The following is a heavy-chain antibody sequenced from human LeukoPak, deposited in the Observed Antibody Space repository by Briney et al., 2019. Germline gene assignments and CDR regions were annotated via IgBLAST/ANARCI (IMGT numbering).Heavy chain of an antibody. J-gene: IGHJ4*02. D-gene: IGHD4-17*01. CDR1: GYTFTNYF. V-gene: IGHV1-46*01. CDR3: ARDRFGVTTVTTFDY. CDR2: INPSGGDT. Sequence: ASVKVSCKASGYTFTNYFMHWVRQAPGQGLEWMGVINPSGGDTTYAPKFQGRVTMTRDTSTSTFYMELSSLRSEDTAVYYCARDRFGVTTVTTFDYWGQGTLVTVSS.